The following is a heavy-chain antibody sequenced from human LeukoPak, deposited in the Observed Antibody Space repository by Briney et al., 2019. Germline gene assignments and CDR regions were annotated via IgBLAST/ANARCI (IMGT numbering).Heavy chain of an antibody. CDR1: GDSISSSNW. CDR3: ARANYGSGSYYRIYYYGMDV. D-gene: IGHD3-10*01. J-gene: IGHJ6*02. Sequence: PSETLSLTCAVSGDSISSSNWWSWVRQPPGKGLEWIGEIYHSGSTNYNPSLKSRVTISVDKSKNQFSLKLSSVTAADTAVYYCARANYGSGSYYRIYYYGMDVWGQGTTVTVSS. CDR2: IYHSGST. V-gene: IGHV4-4*02.